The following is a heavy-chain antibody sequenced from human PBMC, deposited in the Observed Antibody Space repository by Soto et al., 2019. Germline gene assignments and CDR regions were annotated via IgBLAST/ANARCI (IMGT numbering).Heavy chain of an antibody. V-gene: IGHV4-4*07. CDR1: GGAISSYY. J-gene: IGHJ5*02. CDR3: ERDSVIVVVPAAIGHYWADP. Sequence: SETLSLTCTVSGGAISSYYWSWIRQPAGKGLEWIGRIYTSGSTNYNPSLKSRVTMSVDTSKNQFSLKLSSVTAADTAVYYCERDSVIVVVPAAIGHYWADPWRKGTLVPVSS. D-gene: IGHD2-2*01. CDR2: IYTSGST.